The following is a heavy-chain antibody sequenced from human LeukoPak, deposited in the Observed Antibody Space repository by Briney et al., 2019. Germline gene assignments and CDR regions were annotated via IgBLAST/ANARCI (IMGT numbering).Heavy chain of an antibody. CDR3: ARPRSYEAFDI. J-gene: IGHJ3*02. D-gene: IGHD6-6*01. CDR1: GFTFDNYG. CDR2: INSDGRNT. Sequence: PGGSLRLSCAASGFTFDNYGMSWVRQAQGRGLVWVSRINSDGRNTNYADSVKGRFTISRDNAKNTLFLQMNSLRAEDTAVYYCARPRSYEAFDIWGQGTMVTVSS. V-gene: IGHV3-74*01.